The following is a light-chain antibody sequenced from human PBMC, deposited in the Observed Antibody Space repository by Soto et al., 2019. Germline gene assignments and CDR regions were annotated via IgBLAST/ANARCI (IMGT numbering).Light chain of an antibody. Sequence: EIVMTQSPATLSVSPGARATLSCRASQSVSSNLAWYQQKPGQAPMLLIYGASTRATGIPARFSGSGSGTEFTLTISSLQSEDFAVYYCQQYNNWPRTFGQGTKVEIK. CDR3: QQYNNWPRT. CDR2: GAS. J-gene: IGKJ1*01. CDR1: QSVSSN. V-gene: IGKV3-15*01.